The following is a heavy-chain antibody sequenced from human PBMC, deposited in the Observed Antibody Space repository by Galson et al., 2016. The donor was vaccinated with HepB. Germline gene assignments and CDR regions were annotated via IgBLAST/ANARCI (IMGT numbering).Heavy chain of an antibody. CDR1: GNSFTSYA. V-gene: IGHV1-3*01. Sequence: SVKVSCKASGNSFTSYAFHWVRQAPGQRLEWMGWINAGKGNTEYSQKFQDRVSTTTDTSATTVHMELSRLRHEDSAVYFCATVMIDFWMGHSSKSAYEVWGQGTRVIVSS. J-gene: IGHJ3*01. D-gene: IGHD3/OR15-3a*01. CDR3: ATVMIDFWMGHSSKSAYEV. CDR2: INAGKGNT.